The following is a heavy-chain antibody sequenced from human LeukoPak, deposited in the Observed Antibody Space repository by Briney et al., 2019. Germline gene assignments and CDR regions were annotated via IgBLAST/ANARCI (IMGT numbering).Heavy chain of an antibody. V-gene: IGHV4-39*07. CDR1: GGSISSSSYY. D-gene: IGHD5-24*01. J-gene: IGHJ4*02. Sequence: PSETLSLTCTVSGGSISSSSYYWGWIRQPPGKGLEWIGSIYYSGSTYYNPSLKSRVTISVDTSKNQFSLKLSSVTAADTAVYYCATDRDGFLGGFDYWGQGTLVTVSS. CDR3: ATDRDGFLGGFDY. CDR2: IYYSGST.